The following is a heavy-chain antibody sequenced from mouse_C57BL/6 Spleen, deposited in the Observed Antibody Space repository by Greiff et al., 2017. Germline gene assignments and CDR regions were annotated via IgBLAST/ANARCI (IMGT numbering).Heavy chain of an antibody. V-gene: IGHV5-16*01. CDR3: ARLYYDYDLYYFDY. CDR1: GFTFSDYY. CDR2: INYDGSST. Sequence: EVQRVESEGGLVQPGSSMKLSCTASGFTFSDYYMAWVRQVPEKGLEWVANINYDGSSTYYLDSLKSRFIISRDNAKNILYLQMSSLKSEDTATYYCARLYYDYDLYYFDYWGQGTTLTVSS. J-gene: IGHJ2*01. D-gene: IGHD2-4*01.